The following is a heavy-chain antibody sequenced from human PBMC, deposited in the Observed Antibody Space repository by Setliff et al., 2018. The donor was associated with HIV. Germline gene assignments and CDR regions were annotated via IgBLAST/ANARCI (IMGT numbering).Heavy chain of an antibody. J-gene: IGHJ4*02. CDR2: IDHSGST. CDR1: GYSIRSGYY. CDR3: ASAIWRDSSGPFHF. D-gene: IGHD3-22*01. Sequence: SETLSLTCAVSGYSIRSGYYWGWVRQPPGKGLEWIGSIDHSGSTDYNPSLKSRVSISVDTSKNQFSLRLSSVTAADKAISFCASAIWRDSSGPFHFWGQRTLVTVSS. V-gene: IGHV4-38-2*01.